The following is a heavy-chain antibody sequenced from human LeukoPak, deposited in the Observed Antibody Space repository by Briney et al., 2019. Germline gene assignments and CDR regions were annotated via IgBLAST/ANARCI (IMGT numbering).Heavy chain of an antibody. CDR1: GFTLTCCG. CDR3: ARKNEQGATDY. D-gene: IGHD1-1*01. J-gene: IGHJ4*02. Sequence: PGRSLRHFCAASGFTLTCCGMHWVRQAPGKGLEWLAVISYHGSNIYYADSVKGRFTISRDNSKNTAFLQMNSLRPEDTALYYCARKNEQGATDYWGQGALVTVSA. CDR2: ISYHGSNI. V-gene: IGHV3-30*03.